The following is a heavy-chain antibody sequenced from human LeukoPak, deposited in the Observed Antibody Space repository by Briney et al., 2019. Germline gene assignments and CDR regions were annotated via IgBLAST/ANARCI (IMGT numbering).Heavy chain of an antibody. V-gene: IGHV1-8*01. CDR2: MKPHSGDT. CDR1: GYTFTSYD. J-gene: IGHJ3*01. D-gene: IGHD2-15*01. CDR3: ARYCSGNGCFPSSAAFDF. Sequence: ASVKVSCKASGYTFTSYDINWARQATGQGLEWMGWMKPHSGDTGYAQRFQGRVTMTRDTSTNTAYLELTSLISEDTAVYYCARYCSGNGCFPSSAAFDFWGQGKMVTVSS.